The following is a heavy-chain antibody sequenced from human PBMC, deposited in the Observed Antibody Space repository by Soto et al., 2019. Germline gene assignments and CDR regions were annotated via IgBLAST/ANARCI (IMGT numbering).Heavy chain of an antibody. J-gene: IGHJ4*02. CDR1: GFTFSSYS. D-gene: IGHD3-10*01. CDR3: ARDAADRSVSGIDY. Sequence: VQLVESGGGLVQPGGSLRLSCAASGFTFSSYSMNWVRQAPGKGLEWVSYISSSSSTIYYADSVKGRFTISRDNAKNSLYLQMNSLRDEDTAVYYCARDAADRSVSGIDYWGQGTLVTVSS. V-gene: IGHV3-48*02. CDR2: ISSSSSTI.